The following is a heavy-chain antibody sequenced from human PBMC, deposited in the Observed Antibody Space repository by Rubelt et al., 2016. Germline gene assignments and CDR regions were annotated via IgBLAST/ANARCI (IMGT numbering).Heavy chain of an antibody. Sequence: EVQLVGSGGGLVQPGGSLRLSCAASGFTLSSYWMHWVRQAPGKGLVWVSRINSDGSSTSYADSVKGRFSISRDNAKNTLYLQMNSLRVEDTAVYYCARGGTTYSTYWGQGTLVTVSS. CDR3: ARGGTTYSTY. CDR2: INSDGSST. CDR1: GFTLSSYW. J-gene: IGHJ4*02. V-gene: IGHV3-74*01. D-gene: IGHD1-14*01.